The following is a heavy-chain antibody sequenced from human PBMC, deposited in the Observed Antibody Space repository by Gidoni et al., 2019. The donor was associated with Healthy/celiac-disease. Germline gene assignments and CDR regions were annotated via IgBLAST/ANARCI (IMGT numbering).Heavy chain of an antibody. V-gene: IGHV3-48*03. CDR1: GFTFSSYE. CDR3: ARVLEGIVGWFDP. Sequence: EVQLVESGGGLVQPGGSLRLSCAASGFTFSSYEMNWVRQATGTGLEWVSYISSRGSTIYYADSVKGRFTISRDNAKNALYLQMNSRRAEDTAVYYCARVLEGIVGWFDPWGQGTLVTVSS. CDR2: ISSRGSTI. J-gene: IGHJ5*02. D-gene: IGHD1-1*01.